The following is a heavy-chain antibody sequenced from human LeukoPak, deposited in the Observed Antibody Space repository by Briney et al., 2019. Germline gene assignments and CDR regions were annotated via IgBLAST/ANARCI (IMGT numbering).Heavy chain of an antibody. Sequence: GGSLRLSCAASGFTFSSYAMSWVRQAPGKGLEWVSAISGSGGSTYYAASVKGRFTISRDNSKNTLYLQMNSLRAEDTAVYYCAKDVDPYCSSTSCYLDYWGQGTLVTVSS. D-gene: IGHD2-2*01. CDR2: ISGSGGST. V-gene: IGHV3-23*01. CDR3: AKDVDPYCSSTSCYLDY. CDR1: GFTFSSYA. J-gene: IGHJ4*02.